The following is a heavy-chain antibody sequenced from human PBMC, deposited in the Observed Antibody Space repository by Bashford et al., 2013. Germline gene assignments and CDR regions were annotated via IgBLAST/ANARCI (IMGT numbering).Heavy chain of an antibody. D-gene: IGHD2-15*01. Sequence: VRQAPGKGLEWVSSICSASSYIHYADSVKGRFTISRDNAKNSLYLEMNSLSAEDTAVYYCARDTGYCSGGSCYFYGLDVWGQGTTVTVSS. CDR3: ARDTGYCSGGSCYFYGLDV. CDR2: ICSASSYI. J-gene: IGHJ6*02. V-gene: IGHV3-21*06.